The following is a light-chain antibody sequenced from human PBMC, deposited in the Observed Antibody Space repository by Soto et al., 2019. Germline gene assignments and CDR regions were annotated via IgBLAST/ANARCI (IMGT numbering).Light chain of an antibody. J-gene: IGLJ7*01. CDR2: DVN. Sequence: QSALTQPRSVSGSPGQSVTIPCTGTSSDIGGYNYVSWYQQHLGKAPKVLIYDVNQRPSGVPDRFSGSKSGNMASLTISGLQAEDEADYYCYSYAGDVTFVFGRGTQLTVL. V-gene: IGLV2-11*01. CDR1: SSDIGGYNY. CDR3: YSYAGDVTFV.